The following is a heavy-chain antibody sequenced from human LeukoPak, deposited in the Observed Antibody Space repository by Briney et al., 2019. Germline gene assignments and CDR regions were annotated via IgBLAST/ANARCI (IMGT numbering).Heavy chain of an antibody. V-gene: IGHV4-59*08. D-gene: IGHD4-17*01. J-gene: IGHJ3*02. CDR3: ARGFMMTTVTTGDASDI. Sequence: PSETLSLTCSVSGGSISDYYWSWIRLSPGTGLEWIGYMDYSGSAAYNPSLRGRVTISIDTSKKQFSLEVTSVTAADTAVYYCARGFMMTTVTTGDASDIWGQGTMVTVSS. CDR2: MDYSGSA. CDR1: GGSISDYY.